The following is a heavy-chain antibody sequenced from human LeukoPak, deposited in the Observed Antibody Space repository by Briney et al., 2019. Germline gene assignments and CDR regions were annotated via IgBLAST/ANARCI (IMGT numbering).Heavy chain of an antibody. CDR2: IYYSGST. V-gene: IGHV4-59*01. CDR3: AREPDYYDSSKAGYFDY. D-gene: IGHD3-22*01. J-gene: IGHJ4*02. CDR1: GGSISSYY. Sequence: SQTLSLTCTVSGGSISSYYWSWIRQPPGKGLEWIGYIYYSGSTNYNPSLKSRVTISVDTSKNQFSLKLSSVTAADTAVYYCAREPDYYDSSKAGYFDYWGQGTLVTVSS.